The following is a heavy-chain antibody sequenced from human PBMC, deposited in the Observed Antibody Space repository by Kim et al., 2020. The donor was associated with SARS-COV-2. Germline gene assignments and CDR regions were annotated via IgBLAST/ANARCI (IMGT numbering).Heavy chain of an antibody. V-gene: IGHV1-69*10. J-gene: IGHJ6*02. D-gene: IGHD3-9*01. CDR2: IFSVPSRA. CDR3: ARDSQTGLFTKASI. Sequence: SVKVSCRVSGDALGQYGFSWVRQAPGQGLEWMGGIFSVPSRANYSQKFHGRLSITADDSTRTVYLFLNNLASDDTALYFCARDSQTGLFTKASIWGQGTMVTVSS. CDR1: GDALGQYG.